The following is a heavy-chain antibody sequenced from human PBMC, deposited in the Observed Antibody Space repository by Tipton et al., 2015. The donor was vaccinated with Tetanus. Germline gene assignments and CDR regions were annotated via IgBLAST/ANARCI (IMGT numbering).Heavy chain of an antibody. CDR3: ARLREIVSRSGWAFDH. J-gene: IGHJ4*02. CDR1: GDSMSSSDYY. D-gene: IGHD5/OR15-5a*01. CDR2: ISYSGRT. Sequence: GLVKPSETLPLTCTVSGDSMSSSDYYWDWIRQPPGKGLEWIGSISYSGRTYYNPSLKSRVTMSLDTSKKDFSLRLRSVTAADTAMYYCARLREIVSRSGWAFDHWGQGILVTVSP. V-gene: IGHV4-39*02.